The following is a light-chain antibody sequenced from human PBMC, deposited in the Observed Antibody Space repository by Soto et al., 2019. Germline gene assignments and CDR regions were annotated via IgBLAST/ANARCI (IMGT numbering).Light chain of an antibody. J-gene: IGLJ1*01. CDR2: DVS. V-gene: IGLV2-14*01. Sequence: QSVRTQPASVSGSPGQSITISCTGSSSDVGGYNYVSWYQQHPGKAPKLMIYDVSNRPSGVSNRSSGSKSGNTASLTISGLQAEDEAVFYCSSYTSRSTFVFRSGTKVTVL. CDR1: SSDVGGYNY. CDR3: SSYTSRSTFV.